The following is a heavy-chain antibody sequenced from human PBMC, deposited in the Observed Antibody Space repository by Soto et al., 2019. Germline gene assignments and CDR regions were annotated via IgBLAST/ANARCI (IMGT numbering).Heavy chain of an antibody. CDR2: INSDGSST. Sequence: EVQLVESGGGLVQPGGSWGLSCAASGFTLISYWLHWVRQAPGKGLVWVSRINSDGSSTSYADSVKGRFTISRDNAKNTLYLQMNSLRAEDTAVYYCARGRGMDVWGQGTTVTVSS. CDR1: GFTLISYW. J-gene: IGHJ6*02. V-gene: IGHV3-74*01. CDR3: ARGRGMDV. D-gene: IGHD3-10*01.